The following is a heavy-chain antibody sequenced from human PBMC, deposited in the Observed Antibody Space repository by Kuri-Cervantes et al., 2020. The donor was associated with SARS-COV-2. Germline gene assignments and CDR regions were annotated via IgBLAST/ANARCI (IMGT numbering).Heavy chain of an antibody. CDR3: ATALIVATVDY. V-gene: IGHV3-30-3*01. CDR1: GFTFSSYA. J-gene: IGHJ4*02. D-gene: IGHD5-12*01. Sequence: LSLTCAASGFTFSSYAMHWVRQAPGKGLEWVAVISYDGSNKYYADSVKGRFTISRDNSKNTLYLQMNSLRAEDTAVYYCATALIVATVDYWGQGTLVTVSS. CDR2: ISYDGSNK.